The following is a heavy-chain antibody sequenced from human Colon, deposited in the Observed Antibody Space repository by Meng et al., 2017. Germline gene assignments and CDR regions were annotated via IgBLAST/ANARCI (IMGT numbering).Heavy chain of an antibody. J-gene: IGHJ5*02. D-gene: IGHD2-15*01. Sequence: QVQLQEAVPGLVKPSETLSLTCTVSGGSMSGYYWNWIRQPAGKGLEWIGHIYSSGRTNYNPSLKSRVTISVDSSKNQFSLNLTSVTAADTAVYFCARVQRFCTGGICSNWFDPWGQGTLVTVSS. CDR2: IYSSGRT. CDR1: GGSMSGYY. CDR3: ARVQRFCTGGICSNWFDP. V-gene: IGHV4-4*07.